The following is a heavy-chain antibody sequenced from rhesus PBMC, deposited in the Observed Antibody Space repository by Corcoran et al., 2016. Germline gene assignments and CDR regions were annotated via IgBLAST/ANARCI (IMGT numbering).Heavy chain of an antibody. CDR3: AGGECAGSGCFF. Sequence: QVQRQQWVEALVKPSETLSLTCAVYGGCISGSYWSWIRQRPGKGLEWIGRGRSEGSTNANPSPKSRVTISLDTSKNQGSLKLRSVPAADTAVYSCAGGECAGSGCFFWGQGVVVTVPA. V-gene: IGHV4-160*01. CDR1: GGCISGSY. CDR2: GRSEGST. J-gene: IGHJ6*01. D-gene: IGHD2-21*01.